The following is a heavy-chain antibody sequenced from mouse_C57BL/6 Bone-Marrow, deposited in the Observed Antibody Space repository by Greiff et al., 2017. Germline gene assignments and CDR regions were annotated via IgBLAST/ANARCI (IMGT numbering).Heavy chain of an antibody. CDR3: ARMRRFYYDYDGAMDY. V-gene: IGHV8-8*01. Sequence: QVTLKVSGPGILQPSQTLSLTCSFSGFSLSTFGMGVGWIRQPSGKGLEWLAHIWWDDDKYYNPALKSRLTISKDTSKNQVFLKIANVDTADTATYYCARMRRFYYDYDGAMDYWGQGTSVTVSS. CDR2: IWWDDDK. D-gene: IGHD2-4*01. CDR1: GFSLSTFGMG. J-gene: IGHJ4*01.